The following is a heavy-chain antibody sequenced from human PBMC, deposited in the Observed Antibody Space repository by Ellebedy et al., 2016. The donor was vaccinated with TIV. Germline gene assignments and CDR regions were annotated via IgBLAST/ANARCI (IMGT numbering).Heavy chain of an antibody. CDR1: GFTFSDFY. D-gene: IGHD6-13*01. V-gene: IGHV3-11*03. CDR3: ARLGVIAAAGASDY. CDR2: IDKSSSYT. J-gene: IGHJ4*02. Sequence: GESLKISCAASGFTFSDFYMSWIRQAPGKGLEWVSYIDKSSSYTRYADSVKGRFTTSRDNAGNSLYLQMNSLRAEDTAVYYCARLGVIAAAGASDYWGQGTLVIVSS.